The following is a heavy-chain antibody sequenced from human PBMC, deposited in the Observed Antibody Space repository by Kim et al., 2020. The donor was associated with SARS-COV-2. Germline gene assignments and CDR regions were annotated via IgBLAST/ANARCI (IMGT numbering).Heavy chain of an antibody. CDR1: GGSISSGGYY. V-gene: IGHV4-31*03. CDR2: IYYSGST. CDR3: ARGGIVATVGGMDV. D-gene: IGHD5-12*01. Sequence: SETLSLTCTVSGGSISSGGYYWSWIRQHPGKGLEWIGYIYYSGSTYYNPSLKSRVTISVDTSKNQFSLKLSSVTAADTAVYYCARGGIVATVGGMDVWGQGTTVTVSS. J-gene: IGHJ6*02.